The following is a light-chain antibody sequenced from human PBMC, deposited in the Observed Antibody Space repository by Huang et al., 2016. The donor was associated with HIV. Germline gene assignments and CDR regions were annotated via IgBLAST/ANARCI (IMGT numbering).Light chain of an antibody. J-gene: IGKJ1*01. CDR2: AAS. V-gene: IGKV3-20*01. Sequence: EIVLTQSPGTLSLSPGQRLTLSCRASQTVSNDYLAWYQQKPGQSPRLLMYAASTRAAGIPDRCSGSGSATDFIRTVSRLEPEDSAVYYCQQYALSPWTFGHGTKVEI. CDR3: QQYALSPWT. CDR1: QTVSNDY.